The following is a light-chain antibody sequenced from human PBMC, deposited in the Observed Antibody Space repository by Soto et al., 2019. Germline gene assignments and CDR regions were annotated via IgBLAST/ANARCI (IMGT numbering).Light chain of an antibody. CDR3: QQHSNWPPT. Sequence: EIVLTQSPATLSLSPGERATLSCRASQSVSSYLAWYQQKPGQAPRLLIYDASNRATGIPARFSGSGSGTDFPLTISSLAAEVFAFYYCQQHSNWPPTFGGGTKVEIK. J-gene: IGKJ4*01. CDR2: DAS. V-gene: IGKV3-11*01. CDR1: QSVSSY.